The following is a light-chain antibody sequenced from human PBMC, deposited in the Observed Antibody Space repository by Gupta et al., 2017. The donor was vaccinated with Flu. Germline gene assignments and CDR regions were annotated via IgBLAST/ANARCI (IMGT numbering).Light chain of an antibody. V-gene: IGKV3-20*01. J-gene: IGKJ5*01. Sequence: ERATLSCMASQSVSSSYLAWYQQKPGQAPRLLIYGASSRATGIPDRFSGSGSGTDFTLTISRLEPEDFAVYYCQQYGSSLITFGQGTRLEIK. CDR1: QSVSSSY. CDR2: GAS. CDR3: QQYGSSLIT.